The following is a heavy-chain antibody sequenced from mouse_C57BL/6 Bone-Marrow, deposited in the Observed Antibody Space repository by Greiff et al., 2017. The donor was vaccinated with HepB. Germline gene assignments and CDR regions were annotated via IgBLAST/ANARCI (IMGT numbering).Heavy chain of an antibody. J-gene: IGHJ4*01. CDR3: ARPQLGPYYAMDY. Sequence: EVQVVESGGGLVKPGGSLKLSCAASGFTFSDYGMHWVRQAPEKGLEWVAYISSGSSTIYHADTVKGRFTISRDNAKNTLFLQMTSLRSEDTAMYYCARPQLGPYYAMDYWGQGTSVTVSS. V-gene: IGHV5-17*01. CDR1: GFTFSDYG. D-gene: IGHD4-1*02. CDR2: ISSGSSTI.